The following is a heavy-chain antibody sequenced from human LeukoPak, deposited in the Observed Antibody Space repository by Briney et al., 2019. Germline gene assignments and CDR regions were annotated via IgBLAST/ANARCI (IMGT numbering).Heavy chain of an antibody. CDR3: ARVYSTNYYGSGDRPFLFDY. J-gene: IGHJ4*02. Sequence: ASVKVSCKASGYTFTSYGFSWVRQAPGQGPEWMGWISTHYGNTNYAQKLRDRVTMTTDTSTSTAYMELTSLRSDDTAVYYCARVYSTNYYGSGDRPFLFDYWGQGTVVTVSS. CDR2: ISTHYGNT. V-gene: IGHV1-18*01. CDR1: GYTFTSYG. D-gene: IGHD3-10*01.